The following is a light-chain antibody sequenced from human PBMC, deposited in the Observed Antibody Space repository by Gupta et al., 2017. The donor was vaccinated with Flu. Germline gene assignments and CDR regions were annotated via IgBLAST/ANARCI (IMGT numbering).Light chain of an antibody. CDR3: QQYDGWPPAFT. V-gene: IGKV3-15*01. Sequence: EIVMTQSPATLSVSPGERAALSCRASQTITRNLAWYQQKPGQAPRLLIYGTSTRATGIPARFSGSGSGTEFTLTISSLQSEDFAVYYCQQYDGWPPAFTFGQGNKLEIK. CDR1: QTITRN. J-gene: IGKJ2*01. CDR2: GTS.